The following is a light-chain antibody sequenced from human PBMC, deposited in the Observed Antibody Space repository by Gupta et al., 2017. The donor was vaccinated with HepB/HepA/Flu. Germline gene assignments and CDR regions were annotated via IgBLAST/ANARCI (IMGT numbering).Light chain of an antibody. J-gene: IGKJ4*01. CDR3: QQYKSHPLT. Sequence: DIQVTQSPSSLSASVGDRVTITCRASQGVGKSLAWYQQRPGKAPKSLIYATSRVQSGVPSRFSGSGSGTDFTLTISSLQPEEFAIYYCQQYKSHPLTFGTGTKVEIK. CDR2: ATS. CDR1: QGVGKS. V-gene: IGKV1-16*01.